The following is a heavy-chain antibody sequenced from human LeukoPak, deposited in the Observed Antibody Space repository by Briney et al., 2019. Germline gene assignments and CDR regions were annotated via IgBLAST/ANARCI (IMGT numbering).Heavy chain of an antibody. CDR3: ARRSIATLSFDY. J-gene: IGHJ4*02. CDR1: GYTFTSYD. CDR2: MNPNSGNT. V-gene: IGHV1-8*01. Sequence: ASVKVSCKASGYTFTSYDINWVRQATGQGLEWMGWMNPNSGNTGYAQKFQGRVTMTRNTSISTAYMELSSLRSEDTAVYYCARRSIATLSFDYWGQGTLVTVSS. D-gene: IGHD2/OR15-2a*01.